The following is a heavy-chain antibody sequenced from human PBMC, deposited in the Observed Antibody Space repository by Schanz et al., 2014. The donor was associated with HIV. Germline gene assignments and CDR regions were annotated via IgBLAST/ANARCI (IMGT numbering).Heavy chain of an antibody. CDR3: EKDLLSRYCSGGSCYSSY. J-gene: IGHJ4*02. CDR2: ISGSGGIT. V-gene: IGHV3-23*04. D-gene: IGHD2-15*01. Sequence: VPLVESGGGLVKPGGSLRLSCAASGFTLSDYYVSWIRHVPGKGLEWVSAISGSGGITYYADSVKGRFTISRDNSKNTVYLQMDSLRAEDTAVYFCEKDLLSRYCSGGSCYSSYWGQGTLVTDSS. CDR1: GFTLSDYY.